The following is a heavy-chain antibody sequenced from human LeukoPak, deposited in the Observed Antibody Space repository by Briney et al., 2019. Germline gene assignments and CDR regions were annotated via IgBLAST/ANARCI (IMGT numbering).Heavy chain of an antibody. V-gene: IGHV4-61*02. CDR2: IYTSGST. Sequence: SETLSLTCTVSGGSISSGSYYWSWIRQPAGKGLEWIGRIYTSGSTNYNPSLKSRVTMSVDTSKNQFSLKLSSVTAADTAVYYCARDNYGDYYYYGMDVWGQGTTVTVSS. J-gene: IGHJ6*02. D-gene: IGHD4-11*01. CDR1: GGSISSGSYY. CDR3: ARDNYGDYYYYGMDV.